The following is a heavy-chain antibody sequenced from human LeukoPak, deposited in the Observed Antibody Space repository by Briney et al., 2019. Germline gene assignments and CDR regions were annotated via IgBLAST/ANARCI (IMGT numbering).Heavy chain of an antibody. J-gene: IGHJ5*02. V-gene: IGHV3-23*01. CDR1: GFTFSGYA. CDR3: AKDESYH. Sequence: PGGSRRLSWEASGFTFSGYAMTWARKAPGKGLEWVSAITGSGGDTYYAVSVKGRFTTSRHNSNNTVYLQMNSLRAEDTAVYYCAKDESYHWGQGTLVTVSS. CDR2: ITGSGGDT. D-gene: IGHD1-26*01.